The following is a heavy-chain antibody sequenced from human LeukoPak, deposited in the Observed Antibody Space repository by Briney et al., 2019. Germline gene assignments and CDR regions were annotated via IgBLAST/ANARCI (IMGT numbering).Heavy chain of an antibody. CDR3: ARDAIRGSYSSSGD. CDR2: MNPNSGDT. D-gene: IGHD6-6*01. V-gene: IGHV1-8*03. Sequence: AASVKVSCKASGYTFIRYDINWVRQATGQGLEWMGCMNPNSGDTGYAQKFQGRVTIARNPSISTASMELSSLRSEDTAVYYCARDAIRGSYSSSGDWGQGTLVTVSS. CDR1: GYTFIRYD. J-gene: IGHJ4*02.